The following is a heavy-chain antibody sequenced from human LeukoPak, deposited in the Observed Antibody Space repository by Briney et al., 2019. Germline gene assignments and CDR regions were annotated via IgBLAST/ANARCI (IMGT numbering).Heavy chain of an antibody. CDR2: IYTSGST. D-gene: IGHD3-22*01. J-gene: IGHJ4*02. CDR3: ARSYYYDSSGYYSGSDY. Sequence: SQTLSLTCTVSGGSISSGSYYWSWIRQPAGKGLEWIGRIYTSGSTNYNPSLKSRVTISVDTSKNQFSLKLSSVTAADTAVYYCARSYYYDSSGYYSGSDYWGQGTLVTVSS. V-gene: IGHV4-61*02. CDR1: GGSISSGSYY.